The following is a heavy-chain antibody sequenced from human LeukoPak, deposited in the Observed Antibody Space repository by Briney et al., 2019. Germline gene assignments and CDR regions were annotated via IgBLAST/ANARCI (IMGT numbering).Heavy chain of an antibody. CDR1: GFTFSSYA. CDR3: ARIRTGSYYN. V-gene: IGHV3-23*01. Sequence: PGGSLRLSCAASGFTFSSYAMSWVRQAPGKGLEWVSTISNSDGNTYYADSVKGRFTISRDNSKNTLYLQMNSLRVEDTAVYYCARIRTGSYYNWGQGTLVTVSS. CDR2: ISNSDGNT. J-gene: IGHJ4*02. D-gene: IGHD1-26*01.